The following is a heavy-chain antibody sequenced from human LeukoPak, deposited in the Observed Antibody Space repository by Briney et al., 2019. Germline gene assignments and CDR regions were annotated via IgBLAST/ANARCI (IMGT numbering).Heavy chain of an antibody. V-gene: IGHV1-69*13. CDR3: ARDGYYYDSSGSPGGFDP. CDR2: IIPTFGTA. Sequence: ASVKVSCKASGGTFSSYAISWVRQAPGQGLEWMGGIIPTFGTANYAQKFQGRVTITADESTSTAYMELSSLRSEDTAVYYCARDGYYYDSSGSPGGFDPWGQGTLVTVSS. D-gene: IGHD3-22*01. J-gene: IGHJ5*02. CDR1: GGTFSSYA.